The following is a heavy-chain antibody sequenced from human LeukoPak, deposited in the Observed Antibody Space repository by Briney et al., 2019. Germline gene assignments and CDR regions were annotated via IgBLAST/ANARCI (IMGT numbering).Heavy chain of an antibody. CDR2: ISYDGSNK. CDR3: AREWELLLLSDAFDI. V-gene: IGHV3-30*04. D-gene: IGHD1-26*01. CDR1: GFTFSSYA. Sequence: PGRSLRLSCAASGFTFSSYAMHWVRQAPGKGLEWVAVISYDGSNKYYAGSVKGRFTISRDNSKNTLYLQMNSLRAEDTAVYYCAREWELLLLSDAFDIWGQGTMVTVSS. J-gene: IGHJ3*02.